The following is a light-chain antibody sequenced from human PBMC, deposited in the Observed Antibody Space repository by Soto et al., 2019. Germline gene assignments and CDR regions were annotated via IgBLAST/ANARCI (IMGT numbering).Light chain of an antibody. V-gene: IGLV2-14*01. CDR2: EVS. Sequence: QSVLTQPASVSESPGQSITISCAGTSSDVGGYNHVSWYQQHADKAPKLLIHEVSNRPSGVSNRCSGSKSGNTASPTISGLQAEDEAHYYCTSYTCISTDVVGTGTTVTV. CDR1: SSDVGGYNH. CDR3: TSYTCISTDV. J-gene: IGLJ1*01.